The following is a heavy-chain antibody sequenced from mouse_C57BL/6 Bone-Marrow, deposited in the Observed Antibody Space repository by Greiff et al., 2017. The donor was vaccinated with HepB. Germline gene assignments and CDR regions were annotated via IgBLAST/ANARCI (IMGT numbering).Heavy chain of an antibody. J-gene: IGHJ4*01. V-gene: IGHV5-4*03. D-gene: IGHD1-1*01. CDR2: ISDGGSYT. CDR3: ANYYGSSYDYAMDY. Sequence: DVKLVESGGGLVKPGGSLKLSCAASGFTFSSYAMSWVRQTPEKRLEWVATISDGGSYTYYPDNVKGRFTISRDNAKNNLYLQMSHLKSEDTAMYYCANYYGSSYDYAMDYWGQGTSVTVSS. CDR1: GFTFSSYA.